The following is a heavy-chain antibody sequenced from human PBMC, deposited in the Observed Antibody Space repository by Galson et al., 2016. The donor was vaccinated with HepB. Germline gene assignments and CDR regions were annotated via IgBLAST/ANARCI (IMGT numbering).Heavy chain of an antibody. J-gene: IGHJ6*02. D-gene: IGHD3-10*01. Sequence: SLRLSCAASGFTFSRYWMHWVRQAPGKGLVWVSRIQSDGRTTGYADSVKGRFTISRDNVKNTLYLQMNSLRAEDTAVYYCAKDLWADYDGSGRDTQKYGMDVWGQGTTVIVSS. V-gene: IGHV3-74*01. CDR3: AKDLWADYDGSGRDTQKYGMDV. CDR1: GFTFSRYW. CDR2: IQSDGRTT.